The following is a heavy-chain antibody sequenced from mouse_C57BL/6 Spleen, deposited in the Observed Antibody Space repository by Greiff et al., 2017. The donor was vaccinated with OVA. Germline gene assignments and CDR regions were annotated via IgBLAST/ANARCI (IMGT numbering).Heavy chain of an antibody. CDR2: IYPGDGDT. D-gene: IGHD2-4*01. CDR3: ARSGYDYLFDY. V-gene: IGHV1-80*01. J-gene: IGHJ2*01. CDR1: GYAFSSYW. Sequence: VKLQESGAELVKPGAPVKISCKASGYAFSSYWMNWVKQRPGKGLEWIGQIYPGDGDTNYNGKFKGKATLTADKSSSTAYMQLSSLTSEDSAVYFCARSGYDYLFDYWGQGTTLTVSS.